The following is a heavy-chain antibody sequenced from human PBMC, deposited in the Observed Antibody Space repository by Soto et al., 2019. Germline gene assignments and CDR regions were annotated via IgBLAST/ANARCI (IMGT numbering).Heavy chain of an antibody. CDR1: GFTFSSYA. CDR3: AKFTVTTYYYYYGLAV. D-gene: IGHD4-4*01. J-gene: IGHJ6*02. Sequence: LRLSCAASGFTFSSYAMSWVRQAPGKGLEWVSAISGSGGSTYYADSVKGRFTISRDNSKNTLYLQMNSLRAEDTAVYYCAKFTVTTYYYYYGLAVWAQGTTVTFSS. CDR2: ISGSGGST. V-gene: IGHV3-23*01.